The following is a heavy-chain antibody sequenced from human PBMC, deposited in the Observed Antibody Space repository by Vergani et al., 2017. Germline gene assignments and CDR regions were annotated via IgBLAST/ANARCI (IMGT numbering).Heavy chain of an antibody. CDR2: IYYSGST. V-gene: IGHV4-59*12. CDR3: ARGPPHYGRSITHSVFDY. J-gene: IGHJ4*02. D-gene: IGHD3-10*01. CDR1: GGSISSYY. Sequence: QVQLQESGPGLVKPSETLSLTCTVSGGSISSYYWSWIRQPPGKGLEWIGYIYYSGSTNYNPSLKSRVTISVDTSKNQFSLKLSSVSAADTTVYYCARGPPHYGRSITHSVFDYWGQGTLVTVSA.